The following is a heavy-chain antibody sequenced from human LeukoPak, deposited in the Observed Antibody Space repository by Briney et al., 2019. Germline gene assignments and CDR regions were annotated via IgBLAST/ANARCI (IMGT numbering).Heavy chain of an antibody. J-gene: IGHJ4*02. CDR1: GYTFTSYD. CDR2: ISAYNGNT. CDR3: ARGLDYDFWSGYYNYYFDY. D-gene: IGHD3-3*01. Sequence: ASVKVSCKASGYTFTSYDINWVRQAPGQGLEWMGWISAYNGNTNYAQKLQGRVTMTTDTSTSTAYMELRSLRSDDTAVYYCARGLDYDFWSGYYNYYFDYWGQGTLVTVSS. V-gene: IGHV1-18*01.